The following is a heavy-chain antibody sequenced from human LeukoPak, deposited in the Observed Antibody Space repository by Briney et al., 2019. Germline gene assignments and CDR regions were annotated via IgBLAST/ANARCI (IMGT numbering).Heavy chain of an antibody. CDR2: MNPNSGNT. D-gene: IGHD3-3*01. J-gene: IGHJ6*02. Sequence: ASVKVSCKASGYTFTGYYMHWVRQAPGQGLEWMGWMNPNSGNTGYAQKFQGRVTMTRNTSISTAYMELSSLRSEDTAVYYCARSFLYDFWSGYYYYGMDVWGQGTTVTVSS. CDR1: GYTFTGYY. CDR3: ARSFLYDFWSGYYYYGMDV. V-gene: IGHV1-8*02.